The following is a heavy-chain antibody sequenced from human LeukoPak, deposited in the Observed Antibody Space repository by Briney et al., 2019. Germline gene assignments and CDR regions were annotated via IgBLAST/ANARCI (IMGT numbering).Heavy chain of an antibody. CDR3: ARQERLINSQTEFDS. CDR2: IYPGDSRT. V-gene: IGHV5-51*01. J-gene: IGHJ4*02. D-gene: IGHD6-25*01. CDR1: GYSFTSYW. Sequence: PGESLKISCKGSGYSFTSYWIGWVRRMPGKGLEWMGTIYPGDSRTRYSPSFQGQVTISADKSITTAYLRWDSLRASDTAVYYCARQERLINSQTEFDSWGQGTLVTVSS.